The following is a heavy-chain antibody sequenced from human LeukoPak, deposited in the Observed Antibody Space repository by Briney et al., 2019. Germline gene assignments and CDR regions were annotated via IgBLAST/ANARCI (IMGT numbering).Heavy chain of an antibody. CDR1: GYTFISYD. J-gene: IGHJ4*02. V-gene: IGHV1-8*01. Sequence: ASVKVSCKASGYTFISYDINWVRQATGQGLEWMGWMNPNSGNTGYAQEFQGRVTMTRNTSISTAYMELSSLRSEDTAVYYCARHAWFKHHFDYWGQGTLVTVSS. D-gene: IGHD3-10*01. CDR3: ARHAWFKHHFDY. CDR2: MNPNSGNT.